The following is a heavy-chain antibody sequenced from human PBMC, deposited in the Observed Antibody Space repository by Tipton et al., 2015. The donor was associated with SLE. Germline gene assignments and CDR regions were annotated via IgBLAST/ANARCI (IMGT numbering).Heavy chain of an antibody. D-gene: IGHD4-11*01. CDR3: ATYSGWFHT. CDR1: GGSVNSGLSY. V-gene: IGHV4-61*02. CDR2: IYSSGSP. J-gene: IGHJ5*01. Sequence: TLSLTCTVSGGSVNSGLSYWSWVRQPAGEGLEWIGRIYSSGSPNYNPSLKSRVSISLDTSKNQFSLKLNSVTAADTAVYYCATYSGWFHTWGHGALVTVSS.